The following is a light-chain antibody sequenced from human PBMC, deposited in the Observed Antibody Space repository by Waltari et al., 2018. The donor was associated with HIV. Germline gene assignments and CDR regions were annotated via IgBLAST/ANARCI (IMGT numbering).Light chain of an antibody. CDR2: DVR. V-gene: IGLV2-14*03. Sequence: QSALTQPASVSRSPGQPIPISCTGTTSDVGGYNYASAYHYHPGKAPSLIIYDVRNRPSGVSIRCSGSKSGNTASLTISGLQAEDEADYYCSSYTSSSTLVFGGGTKLTVL. J-gene: IGLJ2*01. CDR3: SSYTSSSTLV. CDR1: TSDVGGYNY.